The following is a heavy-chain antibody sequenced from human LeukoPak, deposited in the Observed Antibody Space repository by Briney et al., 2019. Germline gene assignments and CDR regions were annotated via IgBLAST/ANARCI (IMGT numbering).Heavy chain of an antibody. V-gene: IGHV4-59*12. CDR3: ARDILLSMTTNWFDP. D-gene: IGHD4-11*01. CDR2: IYYSGST. Sequence: SETLSLTCTVSGGSISSYYWSWIRQPPGKGLEWIGYIYYSGSTNYNPSLKSRVTISVDTSKNQFSLKLSSVTAADTAVYYCARDILLSMTTNWFDPWGQGTLVTVSS. CDR1: GGSISSYY. J-gene: IGHJ5*02.